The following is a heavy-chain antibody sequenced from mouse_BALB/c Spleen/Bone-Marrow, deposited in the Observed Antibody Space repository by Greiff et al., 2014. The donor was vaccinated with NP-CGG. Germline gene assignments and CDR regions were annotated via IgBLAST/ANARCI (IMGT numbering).Heavy chain of an antibody. CDR1: GLSFTDYV. D-gene: IGHD2-1*01. J-gene: IGHJ1*01. V-gene: IGHV2-6-5*01. CDR2: IWGGGST. Sequence: VKLQESGPGLVAPSQSLSITCTVSGLSFTDYVISWIRQPPGKGLEWLGIIWGGGSTYYNPALKSRLTISKDNSRSQVFLKMNSLQTDDTAMYYCAKQYGNSDWYFDVWGAGTTVAVSS. CDR3: AKQYGNSDWYFDV.